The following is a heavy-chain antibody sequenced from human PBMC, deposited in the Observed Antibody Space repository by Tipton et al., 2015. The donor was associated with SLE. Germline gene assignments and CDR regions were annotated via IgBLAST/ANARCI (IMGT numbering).Heavy chain of an antibody. CDR1: GFTFSSYA. D-gene: IGHD3-3*01. J-gene: IGHJ6*02. CDR3: ARDGTLGYDFWSRLSYYYGMDV. Sequence: GSLRLSCAASGFTFSSYAMSWVRQAPGKGLEWVSAISGSGGSTYYADSVKGRFTISRDNSKNSLYLQMNSLRAEDTAVYYCARDGTLGYDFWSRLSYYYGMDVWGQGTTVTVSS. V-gene: IGHV3-23*01. CDR2: ISGSGGST.